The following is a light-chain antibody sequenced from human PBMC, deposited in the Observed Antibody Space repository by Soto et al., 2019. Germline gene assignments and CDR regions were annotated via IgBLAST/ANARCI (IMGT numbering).Light chain of an antibody. CDR3: QHYGASPKFT. V-gene: IGKV3-20*01. J-gene: IGKJ4*01. CDR1: QNIDSGY. CDR2: GAS. Sequence: DIVLTQSPDTLSLSPGDRGTLSCRASQNIDSGYLAWYQQKPGQAPRLLIYGASNRASGFPARFSGRGSGTEVTLTIGRLEPEDVAVYYCQHYGASPKFTFGGGTKVEIK.